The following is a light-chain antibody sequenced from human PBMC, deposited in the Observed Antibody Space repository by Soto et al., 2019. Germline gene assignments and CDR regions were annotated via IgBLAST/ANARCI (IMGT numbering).Light chain of an antibody. V-gene: IGKV3-15*01. J-gene: IGKJ1*01. CDR3: QNYNNWPWT. CDR2: GAS. Sequence: EMLMTQSPATLSVSPGERAALSCRASQSVSSSLAWYQQKPGQAPRLLIYGASTRATGIPARFSGSGSGTEFTLTISSLQSEDFAVYYCQNYNNWPWTFGQGTKVEIQ. CDR1: QSVSSS.